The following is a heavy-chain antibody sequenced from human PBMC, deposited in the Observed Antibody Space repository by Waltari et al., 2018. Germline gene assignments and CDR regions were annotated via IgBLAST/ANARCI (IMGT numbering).Heavy chain of an antibody. CDR3: ASHTLYCSGGSCYPNWFDP. D-gene: IGHD2-15*01. J-gene: IGHJ5*02. Sequence: QVQLVQSGAEVKKPGASVKVSCKVSGYTLTELSMHWVRQAPGTGLEWMGGFDPEDGETIYAQKFQGRVTMTEDTSTDTAYMELSSLRSEDTAVYYCASHTLYCSGGSCYPNWFDPWGQGTLVTVSS. CDR2: FDPEDGET. V-gene: IGHV1-24*01. CDR1: GYTLTELS.